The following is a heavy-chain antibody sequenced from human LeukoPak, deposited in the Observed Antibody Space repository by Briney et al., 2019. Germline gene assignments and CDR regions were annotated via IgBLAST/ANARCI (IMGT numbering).Heavy chain of an antibody. CDR2: IYYSGST. CDR3: ARHYYDSSGYYFVDGMDV. J-gene: IGHJ6*02. V-gene: IGHV4-61*05. CDR1: GGSISSSSYY. Sequence: PSETLSLTCTVSGGSISSSSYYWGWIRQPPGKGLEWIGYIYYSGSTNYNPSLKSRVTISVDTSKNQFSLKLSSVTAADTAVYYCARHYYDSSGYYFVDGMDVWGQGTTVTVSS. D-gene: IGHD3-22*01.